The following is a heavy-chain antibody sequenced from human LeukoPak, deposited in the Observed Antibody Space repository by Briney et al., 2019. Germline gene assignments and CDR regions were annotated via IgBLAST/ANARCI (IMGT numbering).Heavy chain of an antibody. CDR3: ARGDYGSRGDYYYYYMDV. J-gene: IGHJ6*03. V-gene: IGHV1-8*03. CDR1: GYTFTSYD. Sequence: ASVKVSCTASGYTFTSYDINWVRQAPGQGLEWMGWMNPNSGNTGYAQKFQGRVTITRNTSISTAYMELSSLRSEDTAVYYCARGDYGSRGDYYYYYMDVWGKGTTVTVSS. CDR2: MNPNSGNT. D-gene: IGHD3-10*01.